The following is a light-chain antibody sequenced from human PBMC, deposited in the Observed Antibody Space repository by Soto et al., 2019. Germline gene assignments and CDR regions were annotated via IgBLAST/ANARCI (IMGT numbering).Light chain of an antibody. CDR2: GAS. V-gene: IGKV3-20*01. Sequence: EIVLTQSPGTLSLSPGERATLSCRASQSINSRYLAWYQQKPGQAPRLLIYGASSRATGIPDRFSGSGSGTDFNLNIRSLEPEDFAVYYCQQFGSSPGFTFGPGTKVDIK. J-gene: IGKJ3*01. CDR1: QSINSRY. CDR3: QQFGSSPGFT.